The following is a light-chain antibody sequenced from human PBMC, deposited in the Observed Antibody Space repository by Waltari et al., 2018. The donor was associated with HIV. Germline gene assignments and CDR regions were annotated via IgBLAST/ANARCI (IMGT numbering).Light chain of an antibody. V-gene: IGKV4-1*01. CDR2: WAS. J-gene: IGKJ2*01. CDR3: QQYYSYPQN. CDR1: RSVYWAFRKKNY. Sequence: DIVMAQYPDSLAVSLGERATINCKSSRSVYWAFRKKNYLSWYQQKPGQPPRLLFNWASSRQSGVPDRFRGSGSGTDFTLTINSLQAEDVAVYYCQQYYSYPQNFGQGTKLEIK.